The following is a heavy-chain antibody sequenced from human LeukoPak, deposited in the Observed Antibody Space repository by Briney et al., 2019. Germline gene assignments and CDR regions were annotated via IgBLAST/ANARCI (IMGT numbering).Heavy chain of an antibody. CDR3: ARGGDYYGSGSYGPMPNGWFDP. Sequence: GGSLRLSCAASGFTFSSYAMSWVRQAPGKGLEWVSAISGSGGSTYYADSVKGRFTISRDNSKNTLYLQMNSLRAEDTAVYYCARGGDYYGSGSYGPMPNGWFDPWGQGTLVTVSS. J-gene: IGHJ5*02. CDR1: GFTFSSYA. V-gene: IGHV3-23*01. D-gene: IGHD3-10*01. CDR2: ISGSGGST.